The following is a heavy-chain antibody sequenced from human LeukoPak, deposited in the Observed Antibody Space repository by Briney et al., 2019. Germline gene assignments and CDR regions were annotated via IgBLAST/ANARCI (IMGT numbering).Heavy chain of an antibody. CDR3: AKDRDSSSGY. J-gene: IGHJ4*02. CDR1: GFTFSSYS. D-gene: IGHD6-6*01. V-gene: IGHV3-21*04. CDR2: I. Sequence: GGSLRLSCAASGFTFSSYSMNWVRQAPGKGLEWVSSIYYADSVKGRFTISRDNAKNSLYLQMNSLRAEDTAVYYCAKDRDSSSGYWGQGTLVTVSS.